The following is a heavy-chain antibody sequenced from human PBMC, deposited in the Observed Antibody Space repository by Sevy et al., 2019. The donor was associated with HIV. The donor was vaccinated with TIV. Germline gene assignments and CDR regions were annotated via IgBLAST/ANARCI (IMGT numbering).Heavy chain of an antibody. Sequence: GGSLRLSCAASGFTFSSYSMNWVRQAPGKGLGWVSSISSSSSYIYYADSVKGRFTISRDNAKNSLYLQMNSLRAEDTAVYYCARLITAMDATDYWGQGTLVTVSS. CDR1: GFTFSSYS. CDR3: ARLITAMDATDY. CDR2: ISSSSSYI. D-gene: IGHD5-18*01. V-gene: IGHV3-21*01. J-gene: IGHJ4*02.